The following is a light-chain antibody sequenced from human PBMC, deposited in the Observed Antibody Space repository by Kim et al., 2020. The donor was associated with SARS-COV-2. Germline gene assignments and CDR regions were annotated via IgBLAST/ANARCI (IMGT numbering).Light chain of an antibody. CDR3: QQFYSSAT. CDR1: QSILYTPNNKNF. J-gene: IGKJ2*01. CDR2: WAS. V-gene: IGKV4-1*01. Sequence: DIVMTQSPDSLSVSLGERATINCKSSQSILYTPNNKNFLVWYQQKSGQPPKLLLYWASTREFGVPDRFSGSGSGTDFTLTISSVQAEDAAVYYCQQFYSSATFGQGTKLEIK.